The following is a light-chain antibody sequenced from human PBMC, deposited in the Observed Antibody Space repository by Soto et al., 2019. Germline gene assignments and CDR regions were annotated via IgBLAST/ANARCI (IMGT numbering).Light chain of an antibody. J-gene: IGLJ2*01. CDR1: SSDVGGYNS. CDR2: DVT. Sequence: QSALTQPASVSGSPGQSITISCTGTSSDVGGYNSVSWYQQHPGKAPKLMIYDVTNRPSGVSNRFSGSKSGNTASLTISGLQAEDEADFYCSSYTSSSTLVFGGGTQLTGL. V-gene: IGLV2-14*01. CDR3: SSYTSSSTLV.